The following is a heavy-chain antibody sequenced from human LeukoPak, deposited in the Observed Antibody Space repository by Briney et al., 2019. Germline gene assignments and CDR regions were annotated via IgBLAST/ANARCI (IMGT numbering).Heavy chain of an antibody. D-gene: IGHD5-12*01. CDR2: INPNSGGT. CDR3: ARVATILPQLSHAFDI. J-gene: IGHJ3*02. Sequence: ASVKVSCKASGYTFTGYYMHWVRQAPGQGLEWMGWINPNSGGTNYAQKFQGRVTMTRDTSTSTVYMELSSLRSEDTAVYYCARVATILPQLSHAFDIWGQGTMVTVSS. CDR1: GYTFTGYY. V-gene: IGHV1-2*02.